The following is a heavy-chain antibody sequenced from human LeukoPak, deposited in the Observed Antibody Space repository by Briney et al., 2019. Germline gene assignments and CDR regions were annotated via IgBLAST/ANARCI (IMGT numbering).Heavy chain of an antibody. Sequence: PSETLSLTCTVSGGSISSYYWSWIRQPPGKGLEWIGYIYYSGSTNYNPSLKSRVTISVDTSKNQFSLKLSSVTAADTAVYYCARGPLFAYWGQGTLVTVSS. CDR3: ARGPLFAY. V-gene: IGHV4-59*01. J-gene: IGHJ4*02. CDR1: GGSISSYY. CDR2: IYYSGST.